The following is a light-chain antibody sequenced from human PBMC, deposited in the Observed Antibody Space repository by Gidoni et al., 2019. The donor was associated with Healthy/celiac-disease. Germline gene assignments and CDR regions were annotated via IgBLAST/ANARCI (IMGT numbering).Light chain of an antibody. CDR2: KVT. Sequence: DVVMTQSPLSLPVTLGQPASISCRSSQSLVASDGNTYLNWFQQSPGPAPRRLIYKVTNRDSGVPDRFSGSGSGTDFTLKISRVEAEDVGVYYCMQGTHWPITFXQXTRLEIK. V-gene: IGKV2-30*01. CDR3: MQGTHWPIT. CDR1: QSLVASDGNTY. J-gene: IGKJ5*01.